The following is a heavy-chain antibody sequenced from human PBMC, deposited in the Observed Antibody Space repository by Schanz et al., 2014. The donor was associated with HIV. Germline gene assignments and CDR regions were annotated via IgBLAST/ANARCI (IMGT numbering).Heavy chain of an antibody. CDR2: IWHDGSSK. D-gene: IGHD2-2*01. CDR1: GFTFSSYG. Sequence: QVQLVESGGDLVKPGGSLRLSCAASGFTFSSYGMHWVRQAPGKGLEWVAVIWHDGSSKYYGDSVKGRFTISRDNSKNTLFLQMNSLRAEDTAVYFCARDVAGCSGTSCYSDAFDIWGQGTLVTVSS. J-gene: IGHJ3*02. CDR3: ARDVAGCSGTSCYSDAFDI. V-gene: IGHV3-33*08.